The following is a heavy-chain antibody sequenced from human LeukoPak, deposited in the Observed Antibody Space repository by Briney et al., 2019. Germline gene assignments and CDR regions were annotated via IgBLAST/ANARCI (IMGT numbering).Heavy chain of an antibody. V-gene: IGHV3-23*01. D-gene: IGHD3-22*01. CDR2: ISGSGGST. Sequence: PGGSLRLSCAASGFTFSNYAMSWVRQAPGNGLEWVSAISGSGGSTYYADSVKGRFTISRDNSKNTLYLQMNSLRAEDTAVYYCARVGGRDSSGYYLFYWGQGTLVTVSS. CDR3: ARVGGRDSSGYYLFY. CDR1: GFTFSNYA. J-gene: IGHJ4*02.